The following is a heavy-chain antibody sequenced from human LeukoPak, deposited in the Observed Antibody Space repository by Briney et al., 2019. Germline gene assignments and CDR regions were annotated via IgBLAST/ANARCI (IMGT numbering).Heavy chain of an antibody. V-gene: IGHV3-7*01. CDR2: IKTDGSQI. CDR1: GFTFSSYE. Sequence: GGSLRLSCAASGFTFSSYEMNWVRQAPGKGLEWVANIKTDGSQIYYVDSVKGRFTISRDNAKNSLYLQMNSLRAEDTAVYYCARDLNWETYWGQGTLVSVSS. J-gene: IGHJ4*02. CDR3: ARDLNWETY. D-gene: IGHD7-27*01.